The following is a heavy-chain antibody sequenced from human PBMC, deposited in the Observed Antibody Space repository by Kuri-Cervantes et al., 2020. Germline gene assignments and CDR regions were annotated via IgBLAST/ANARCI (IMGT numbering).Heavy chain of an antibody. V-gene: IGHV1-46*01. J-gene: IGHJ4*02. CDR1: GYTFTSYY. D-gene: IGHD3-22*01. Sequence: ASVKVSCKASGYTFTSYYMHWVRQAPGQGLEWMGIINPSGGSTSYAQKFQGRVTMTRDTSTSTVYMELSSLRSEGTAVYYCARDEPHYYDSSGYYFDWGQGTLVTVSS. CDR2: INPSGGST. CDR3: ARDEPHYYDSSGYYFD.